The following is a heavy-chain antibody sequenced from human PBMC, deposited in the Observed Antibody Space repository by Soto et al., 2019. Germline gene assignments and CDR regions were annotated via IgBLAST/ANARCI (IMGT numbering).Heavy chain of an antibody. Sequence: SLKISCKGSGYSFTSYWISWVRQMPGKGLEWMGRIDPSDSYTNYSPSFQGHVTISADKSISTAYLQWSSLKASDTAMYYCARRLFGVVNDYYYYGMDVWGQGTTVTVSS. CDR1: GYSFTSYW. CDR3: ARRLFGVVNDYYYYGMDV. D-gene: IGHD3-3*01. V-gene: IGHV5-10-1*01. J-gene: IGHJ6*02. CDR2: IDPSDSYT.